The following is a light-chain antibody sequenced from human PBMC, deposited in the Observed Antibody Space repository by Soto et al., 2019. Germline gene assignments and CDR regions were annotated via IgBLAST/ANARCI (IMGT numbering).Light chain of an antibody. V-gene: IGLV1-40*01. CDR2: GNS. CDR1: SSNIGAGYD. CDR3: QSYDSSLSGRYV. Sequence: QSVLTQPPSVSGAPGQRVTISCTGSSSNIGAGYDVHWYQQLPGTAPKLLIYGNSNRPSGVPDRFSGSKSGTSASLAITGLQPEDEADYYCQSYDSSLSGRYVFGTGTKLTVL. J-gene: IGLJ1*01.